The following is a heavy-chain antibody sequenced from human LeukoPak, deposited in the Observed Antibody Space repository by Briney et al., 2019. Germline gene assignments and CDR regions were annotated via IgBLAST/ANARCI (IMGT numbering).Heavy chain of an antibody. CDR3: ARASGPDSSGWQDY. CDR1: GFTFSSYG. CDR2: IWYDGSNT. D-gene: IGHD6-19*01. Sequence: PGGSLRLSCAASGFTFSSYGMHWVRQAPGKGLEWVAVIWYDGSNTYYADSVKCPFTISRENSKNTLYRQMNSLRAEDTAVYYCARASGPDSSGWQDYWGQGSLVTVYS. V-gene: IGHV3-33*01. J-gene: IGHJ4*02.